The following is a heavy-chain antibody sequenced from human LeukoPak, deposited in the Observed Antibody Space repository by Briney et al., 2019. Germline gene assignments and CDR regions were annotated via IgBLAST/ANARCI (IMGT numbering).Heavy chain of an antibody. CDR2: IRHDGSNK. J-gene: IGHJ4*02. V-gene: IGHV3-30*02. CDR3: AEGRLDYYYDTTGPLNY. D-gene: IGHD3-22*01. CDR1: GFTFSSHG. Sequence: PGGSLRLSWAAAGFTFSSHGMHWVRQAPGKGLEWVAFIRHDGSNKYYADSVKGRFTISRDNSKNTLYVQMNSLRAEDTAVYYCAEGRLDYYYDTTGPLNYWGQGTLVTVSS.